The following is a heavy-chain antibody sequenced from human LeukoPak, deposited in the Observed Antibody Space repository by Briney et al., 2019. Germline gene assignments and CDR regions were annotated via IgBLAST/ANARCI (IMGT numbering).Heavy chain of an antibody. CDR3: ARQAYDSSGYPDY. Sequence: GESLKISCKGSGYSFTSYWIGWVRQMPGKGLGWVGIIYPGDSDTRYSPSFQGQVTISDDKYISTAYLQWSSLKASDTAMYYCARQAYDSSGYPDYWGQGTLVTVSS. CDR1: GYSFTSYW. J-gene: IGHJ4*02. V-gene: IGHV5-51*01. CDR2: IYPGDSDT. D-gene: IGHD3-22*01.